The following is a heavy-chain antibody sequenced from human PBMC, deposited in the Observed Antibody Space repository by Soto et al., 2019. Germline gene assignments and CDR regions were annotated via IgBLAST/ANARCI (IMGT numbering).Heavy chain of an antibody. CDR1: EFTFSTYW. J-gene: IGHJ4*02. V-gene: IGHV3-7*05. CDR3: AGGRGWESES. CDR2: IEQDGGEK. D-gene: IGHD1-26*01. Sequence: EVKLVESGGGLVQPGGSLRLSCVVSEFTFSTYWMTWVRQAPGKGLEWVANIEQDGGEKNYLESVRGRFTISRDSAKKSLYLEMNSLRAEDTAVYYCAGGRGWESESWGQGTLVTVSS.